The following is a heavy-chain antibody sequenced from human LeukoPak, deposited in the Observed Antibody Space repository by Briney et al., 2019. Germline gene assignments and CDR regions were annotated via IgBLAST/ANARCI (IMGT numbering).Heavy chain of an antibody. D-gene: IGHD6-13*01. CDR1: GFTFSSYG. J-gene: IGHJ4*02. CDR2: ISYDGSNK. CDR3: AKDLSSSWPEYYFDY. V-gene: IGHV3-30*18. Sequence: GGSLRLSCAASGFTFSSYGMHWVRQAPGKGLEWVAVISYDGSNKYYADSVKGRFTTSRDNSKNTLYLQMNSLRAEDTAVYYCAKDLSSSWPEYYFDYWGQGTLVTVSS.